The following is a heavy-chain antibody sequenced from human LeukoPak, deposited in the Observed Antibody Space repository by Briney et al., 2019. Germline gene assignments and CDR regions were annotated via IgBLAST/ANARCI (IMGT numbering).Heavy chain of an antibody. D-gene: IGHD3-3*01. CDR2: IYPGDSDT. CDR3: ARHPWYYDFWSGYDHGFDY. Sequence: GESLKISCKGSGYSFTSYWIGRVRQMPGKGLEWMGIIYPGDSDTRYSPSFQGQVTISADKSISTAYLQWSSLKASDTAMYYCARHPWYYDFWSGYDHGFDYWGQGTLVTVSS. V-gene: IGHV5-51*01. CDR1: GYSFTSYW. J-gene: IGHJ4*02.